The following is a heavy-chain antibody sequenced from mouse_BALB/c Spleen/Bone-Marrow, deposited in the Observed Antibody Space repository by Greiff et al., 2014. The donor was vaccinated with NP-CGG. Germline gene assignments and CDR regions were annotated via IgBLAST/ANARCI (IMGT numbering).Heavy chain of an antibody. D-gene: IGHD2-2*01. CDR2: IWGDGST. V-gene: IGHV2-3*01. J-gene: IGHJ4*01. Sequence: VNVVESGPGLVAPSQSLSITCTVSGFSLTSYGVSWVRQPPGKGLEWLGVIWGDGSTNYHSALVSRLSISKDNSKSQVFLKLNSLQTDDTATYYCAKWDGYAYYYAMDYWGQGTSVTVSS. CDR1: GFSLTSYG. CDR3: AKWDGYAYYYAMDY.